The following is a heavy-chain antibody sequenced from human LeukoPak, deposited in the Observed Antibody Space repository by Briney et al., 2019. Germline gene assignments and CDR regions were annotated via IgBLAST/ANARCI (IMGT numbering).Heavy chain of an antibody. J-gene: IGHJ3*02. Sequence: GASVKVSCKASGYSFTGYYIHWVRQAPGQGLEWMGWINPDGDVTKSAQKFQGRVTMTRDTSISTAYMELSRLRSDDTAVYYCAREYCSGGSCRGAFDIWGQGTMVTVSS. CDR1: GYSFTGYY. CDR2: INPDGDVT. V-gene: IGHV1-2*02. CDR3: AREYCSGGSCRGAFDI. D-gene: IGHD2-15*01.